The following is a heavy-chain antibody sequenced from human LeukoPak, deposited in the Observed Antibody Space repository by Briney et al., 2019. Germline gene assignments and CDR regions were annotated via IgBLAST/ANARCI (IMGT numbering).Heavy chain of an antibody. CDR3: ARETYSSSRDFDY. J-gene: IGHJ4*02. CDR2: ISSSSSYI. V-gene: IGHV3-21*01. D-gene: IGHD6-6*01. CDR1: GFTFSSYS. Sequence: GGSLRLSCAASGFTFSSYSMNWVRQAPGKGLEWVSSISSSSSYIYYADSVKGRFTISRDNAKNSLYLQMNSLRAEDTAVYYCARETYSSSRDFDYWGQGTLVTVSS.